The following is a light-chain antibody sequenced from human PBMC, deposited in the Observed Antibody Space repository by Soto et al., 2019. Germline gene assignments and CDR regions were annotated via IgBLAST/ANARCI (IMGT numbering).Light chain of an antibody. J-gene: IGLJ2*01. CDR1: SSDVGTYNY. CDR3: SSYTSSSAFVL. CDR2: KVS. V-gene: IGLV2-14*01. Sequence: QTALTQPASVSGSPGQSITISCTGTSSDVGTYNYVSWYQQHPGEAPKLMIFKVSDRPSGVSNRFSGSKSGNTASLTISGLQAEDEADYFCSSYTSSSAFVLFGGGTKVTVL.